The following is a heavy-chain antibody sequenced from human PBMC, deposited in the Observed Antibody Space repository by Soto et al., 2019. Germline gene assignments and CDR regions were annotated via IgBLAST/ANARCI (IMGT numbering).Heavy chain of an antibody. J-gene: IGHJ4*02. CDR2: IKQDGSEK. CDR3: AAGRWMVAY. D-gene: IGHD2-15*01. V-gene: IGHV3-7*05. Sequence: EVQLVESGGGLVQPGGSLRVSCETSGFSFSNYWMSWVRRAPGKGMEWVANIKQDGSEKNYVDSVKGRFTISRDNAKNSVYLQMNTLRGEDTALYYCAAGRWMVAYWGRGTLVTVST. CDR1: GFSFSNYW.